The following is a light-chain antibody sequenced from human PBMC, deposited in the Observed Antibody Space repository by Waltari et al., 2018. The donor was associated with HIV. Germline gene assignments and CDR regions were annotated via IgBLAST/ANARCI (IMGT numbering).Light chain of an antibody. CDR1: TLGTQY. CDR2: QDD. J-gene: IGLJ1*01. V-gene: IGLV3-1*01. CDR3: QTWDNRTARV. Sequence: SYELTQPPSVSVSPGQTASITCSADTLGTQYAFWYQQKAGQSPVLVIYQDDKRPSGIPERFSGSNSGNTATLTISGTQAMDEADYYCQTWDNRTARVFGPGTKVTVL.